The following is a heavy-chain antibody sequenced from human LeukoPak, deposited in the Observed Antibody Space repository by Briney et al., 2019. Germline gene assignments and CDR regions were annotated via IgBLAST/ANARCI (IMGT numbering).Heavy chain of an antibody. D-gene: IGHD3-3*01. V-gene: IGHV3-21*01. CDR3: ARLGYSRRYYDFWSGYSGWFDP. J-gene: IGHJ5*02. CDR1: GFTFSSYS. CDR2: ISSSSSYI. Sequence: WGSLRLSCAASGFTFSSYSMNWVRQAPGKGLEWVSSISSSSSYIYYADSVKGRFTISRDNAKNSLYLQMNSLRAEDTAVYYCARLGYSRRYYDFWSGYSGWFDPWGQGTLVTVSS.